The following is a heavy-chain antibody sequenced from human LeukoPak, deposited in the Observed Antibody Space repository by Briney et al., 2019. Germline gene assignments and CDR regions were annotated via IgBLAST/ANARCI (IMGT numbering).Heavy chain of an antibody. CDR2: ISYSGST. CDR1: GVSISSTNSY. D-gene: IGHD3-10*01. V-gene: IGHV4-39*07. J-gene: IGHJ4*02. CDR3: ARGRGVRGVIYDY. Sequence: PSETLSLTCTVSGVSISSTNSYWGWIRQPPGQGLEWIGTISYSGSTYYNPSLKSRVTISVDTSKNQFSLKLSSVTAADTAVYYCARGRGVRGVIYDYWGQGTLVTVSS.